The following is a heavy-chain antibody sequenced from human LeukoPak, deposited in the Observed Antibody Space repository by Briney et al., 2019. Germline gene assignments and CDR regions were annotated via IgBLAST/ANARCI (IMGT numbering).Heavy chain of an antibody. CDR2: ISYDGSNK. D-gene: IGHD5-18*01. CDR1: GFTFSSYA. CDR3: ARGRYSYARDAFDI. J-gene: IGHJ3*02. Sequence: GGSLRLSCAASGFTFSSYAMHWVRQAPGKGLEWVAVISYDGSNKYYADSVKGRFTISRDNSKNTLYLQMNSLRAEDTAVYYCARGRYSYARDAFDIWGQGTMVTVSS. V-gene: IGHV3-30*04.